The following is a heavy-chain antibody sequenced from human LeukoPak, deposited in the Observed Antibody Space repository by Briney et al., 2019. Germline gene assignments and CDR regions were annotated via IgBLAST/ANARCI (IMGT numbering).Heavy chain of an antibody. CDR2: IRYDGNNK. D-gene: IGHD1-1*01. Sequence: GGSLRLSCAASGFTFRSYGMHWVRQAPGKGLEWVAFIRYDGNNKFYGDSVKGRFTISRDNSKNTLYLQMNSLRAEDTAVYYCAKLIREVTTYDYWGPGALVTVSS. J-gene: IGHJ4*02. V-gene: IGHV3-30*02. CDR3: AKLIREVTTYDY. CDR1: GFTFRSYG.